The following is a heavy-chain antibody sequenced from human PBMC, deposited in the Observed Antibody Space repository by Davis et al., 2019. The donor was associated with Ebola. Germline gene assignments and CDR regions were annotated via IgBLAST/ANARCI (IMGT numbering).Heavy chain of an antibody. J-gene: IGHJ4*02. CDR3: ARGVDYGFDI. Sequence: PGGSLRLSCAASGFSVSNNFMSWVRQAPGKGLEGVSFIYSGGSTYYTDSVRGRFTISRDNSKNTLYLQMNSLRAEGTAVYYCARGVDYGFDIWGQGTLVTVSS. V-gene: IGHV3-53*01. D-gene: IGHD4/OR15-4a*01. CDR2: IYSGGST. CDR1: GFSVSNNF.